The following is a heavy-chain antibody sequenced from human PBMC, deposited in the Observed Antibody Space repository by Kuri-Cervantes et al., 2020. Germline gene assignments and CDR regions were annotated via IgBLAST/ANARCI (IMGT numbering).Heavy chain of an antibody. V-gene: IGHV4-34*01. J-gene: IGHJ5*02. D-gene: IGHD6-13*01. Sequence: SQTLSLTCAVYGGSFSGYYWSWIRQPPGKGLEWIGEINHSGSTNYNPSLKSRVTISVDTSKSQFSLKLSSVTAADTAVYYCARGLSVAAGKDGWFDPWGQGTLVTVSS. CDR3: ARGLSVAAGKDGWFDP. CDR2: INHSGST. CDR1: GGSFSGYY.